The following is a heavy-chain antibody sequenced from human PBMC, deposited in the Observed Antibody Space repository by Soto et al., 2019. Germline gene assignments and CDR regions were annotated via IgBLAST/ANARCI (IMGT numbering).Heavy chain of an antibody. Sequence: SVKVSCKASGGTFSSYAISWVRQAPGQGLEWMGGIIPIFGTANYAQKFQGRVTITADKSTSTAYMELSSLRSEDTAVYYCARERALWFGELSPFDYWGQGTLVTVSS. CDR1: GGTFSSYA. CDR3: ARERALWFGELSPFDY. CDR2: IIPIFGTA. J-gene: IGHJ4*02. D-gene: IGHD3-10*01. V-gene: IGHV1-69*06.